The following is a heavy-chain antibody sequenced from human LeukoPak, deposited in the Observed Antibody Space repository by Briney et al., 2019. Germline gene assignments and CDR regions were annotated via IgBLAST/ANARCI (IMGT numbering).Heavy chain of an antibody. CDR2: IYYSGST. J-gene: IGHJ4*02. Sequence: SETLSLTCTVFGGSISSSSYYWGWIRQPPGKGLEWIGSIYYSGSTYYNPSLKSRVTISVDTSKNQFSLKLSSVTAADTAVYYCASSSGWSHYFDYWGQGTLVTVSS. CDR1: GGSISSSSYY. CDR3: ASSSGWSHYFDY. V-gene: IGHV4-39*01. D-gene: IGHD6-19*01.